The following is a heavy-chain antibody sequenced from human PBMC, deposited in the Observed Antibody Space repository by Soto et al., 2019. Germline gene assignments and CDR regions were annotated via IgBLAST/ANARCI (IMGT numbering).Heavy chain of an antibody. J-gene: IGHJ5*02. Sequence: SETLSLTCNMSGDSYSISTFSWSWIRQPPGKALQWIGFIYQSGVTSYNPSLASRVSISLDRSNNQCSLKLKSVTAADTAVYFCAGMPYTSGLRFDPWGPGTLVT. D-gene: IGHD6-19*01. V-gene: IGHV4-30-2*01. CDR1: GDSYSISTFS. CDR2: IYQSGVT. CDR3: AGMPYTSGLRFDP.